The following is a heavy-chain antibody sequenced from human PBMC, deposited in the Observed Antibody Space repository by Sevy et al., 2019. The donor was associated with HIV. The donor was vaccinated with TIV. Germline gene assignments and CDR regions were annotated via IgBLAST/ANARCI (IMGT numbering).Heavy chain of an antibody. Sequence: GGSLRLSCEASGFNFGSYWMHWVRQSPGKGLEWVSRINSDGSTAKYGDSVRGRFTMSRDNAKSTRFLQMNSLRFDDTAVYYCARGGILYFGAIDNWGQGTLVTVSS. J-gene: IGHJ4*02. CDR1: GFNFGSYW. CDR3: ARGGILYFGAIDN. CDR2: INSDGSTA. D-gene: IGHD3-10*01. V-gene: IGHV3-74*01.